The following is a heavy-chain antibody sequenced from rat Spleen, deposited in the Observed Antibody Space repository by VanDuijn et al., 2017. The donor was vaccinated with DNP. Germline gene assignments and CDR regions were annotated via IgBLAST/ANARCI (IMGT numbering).Heavy chain of an antibody. CDR1: GFTFSDYY. D-gene: IGHD1-2*01. CDR2: ITTSGNDA. J-gene: IGHJ3*01. CDR3: VRHEEQLSFAY. Sequence: EVQLVESGGGLVQPGRSLKLSCAASGFTFSDYYMAWVRQAPARSLEWVATITTSGNDAYYGDSVKGRFTISRDNARDILYLQMNSLRSEDTATYYCVRHEEQLSFAYWGQGTLVTVSS. V-gene: IGHV5-25*01.